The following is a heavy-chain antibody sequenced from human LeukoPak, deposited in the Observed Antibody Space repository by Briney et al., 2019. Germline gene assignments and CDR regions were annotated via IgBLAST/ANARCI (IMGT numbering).Heavy chain of an antibody. CDR1: GFTLNEHA. CDR2: ISDDGDAT. J-gene: IGHJ3*02. Sequence: GGSLRLSCAVSGFTLNEHAVSWVRQAPGKGLEWVSAISDDGDATYYADSVKGRFTISRDNSKNTLYLQMNSLRAEDTAVYYCAKIELAVAGTFPAFDIWGQGTMVTVSS. V-gene: IGHV3-23*01. CDR3: AKIELAVAGTFPAFDI. D-gene: IGHD6-19*01.